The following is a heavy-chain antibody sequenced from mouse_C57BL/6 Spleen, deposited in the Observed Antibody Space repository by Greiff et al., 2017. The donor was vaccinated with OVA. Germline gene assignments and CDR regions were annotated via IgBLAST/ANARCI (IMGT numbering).Heavy chain of an antibody. CDR3: ARDYYGSSYRAMDY. CDR1: GFSLTSYG. Sequence: QVQLQQSGPGLVAPSQSLSITCTVSGFSLTSYGVYWVRQSPGKGLEWLGVIWGVGSTNYNSALKSRLSISKDNSKSQVFLKMNSLQTDDTAMYYCARDYYGSSYRAMDYWGQGTSVTVSS. CDR2: IWGVGST. D-gene: IGHD1-1*01. J-gene: IGHJ4*01. V-gene: IGHV2-6*01.